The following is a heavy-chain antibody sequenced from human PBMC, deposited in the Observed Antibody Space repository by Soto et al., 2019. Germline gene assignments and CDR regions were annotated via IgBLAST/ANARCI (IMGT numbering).Heavy chain of an antibody. CDR1: GFKFSNYA. J-gene: IGHJ4*02. CDR3: AKDRRAGGNSAFYFDF. Sequence: GGSLRLSCAASGFKFSNYAMSWVRQAPGKGLEWVSLISATGGGTYYADSVKGRFTISRDNSHNTLYLQVHSLTAEDTAVYYCAKDRRAGGNSAFYFDFRGQGAQVTVSS. V-gene: IGHV3-23*01. D-gene: IGHD3-16*01. CDR2: ISATGGGT.